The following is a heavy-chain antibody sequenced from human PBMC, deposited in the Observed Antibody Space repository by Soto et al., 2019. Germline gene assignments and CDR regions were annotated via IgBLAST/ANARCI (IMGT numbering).Heavy chain of an antibody. D-gene: IGHD1-1*01. CDR3: ARGRYGDY. Sequence: QVHLVQSGAEVKKPGASVKVSCKGSGYIFTTYGITWVRQAPGQGLEWMGWINPHNGNTNYAQKLQGRVTVTRDTATSTAYMERRNLISDDTAVYNVARGRYGDYWGQGALVTVSS. J-gene: IGHJ4*02. CDR2: INPHNGNT. V-gene: IGHV1-18*01. CDR1: GYIFTTYG.